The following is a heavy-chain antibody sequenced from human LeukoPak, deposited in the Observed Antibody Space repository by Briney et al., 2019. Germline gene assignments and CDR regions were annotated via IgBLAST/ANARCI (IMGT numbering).Heavy chain of an antibody. CDR1: GFTFSSYA. CDR3: ARDSSQSAYCSGGSCDFDY. J-gene: IGHJ4*02. CDR2: ISYDGSNK. V-gene: IGHV3-30-3*01. Sequence: GGSLRLSCAASGFTFSSYAMHWVRQAPGKGLEWVAVISYDGSNKYYADSVKGRFTISRDNSKNTPYLQMNSLRAEDTAVYYCARDSSQSAYCSGGSCDFDYWGQGTLVTVSS. D-gene: IGHD2-15*01.